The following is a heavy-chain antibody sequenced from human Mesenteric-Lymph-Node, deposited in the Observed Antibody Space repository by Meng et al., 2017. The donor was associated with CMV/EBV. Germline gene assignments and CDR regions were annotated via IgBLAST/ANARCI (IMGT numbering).Heavy chain of an antibody. CDR2: IYYSGST. Sequence: SETLSLTCTVSGGSVSSGSYYWSWIRQPPGKGLEWIGYIYYSGSTNYNPSLKSRVTISVDTSKNQFSLKLTSVTAADTAVYYCARGSGSSRPNFDYWGQGTLVTVSS. D-gene: IGHD3-10*01. V-gene: IGHV4-61*01. CDR1: GGSVSSGSYY. J-gene: IGHJ4*02. CDR3: ARGSGSSRPNFDY.